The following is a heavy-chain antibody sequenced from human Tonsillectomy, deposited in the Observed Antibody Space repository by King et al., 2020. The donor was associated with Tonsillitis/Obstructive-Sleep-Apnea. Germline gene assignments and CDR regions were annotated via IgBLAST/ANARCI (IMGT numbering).Heavy chain of an antibody. Sequence: VQLVESGGGVVQPGRSLRLSYAASGFTLSTYAIHWVRQAPGKGLEWVAVMSYDGSTKHYADSVKGRFTIASDKSKNTLDLQMNSLRPEDTAVYYCAKSRGSSSGFDFFFDYWGQGTLVTVSS. V-gene: IGHV3-30*04. D-gene: IGHD6-6*01. J-gene: IGHJ4*02. CDR2: MSYDGSTK. CDR1: GFTLSTYA. CDR3: AKSRGSSSGFDFFFDY.